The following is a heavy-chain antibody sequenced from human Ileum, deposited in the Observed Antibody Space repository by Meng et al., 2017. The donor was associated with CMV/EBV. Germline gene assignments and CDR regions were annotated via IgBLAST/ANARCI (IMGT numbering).Heavy chain of an antibody. V-gene: IGHV1-2*02. CDR3: VRSSGWALFDY. Sequence: GQLVQYGAEMKKPGASVKDSCTTSGFTFSDYYIHWVRQAPGQGLEWMGWVNSKNTATNYARKFQGRVSMTRDTSISTAHMELSRLMSDDTAVYYCVRSSGWALFDYWGQGTLVTVSS. J-gene: IGHJ4*02. CDR2: VNSKNTAT. D-gene: IGHD6-19*01. CDR1: GFTFSDYY.